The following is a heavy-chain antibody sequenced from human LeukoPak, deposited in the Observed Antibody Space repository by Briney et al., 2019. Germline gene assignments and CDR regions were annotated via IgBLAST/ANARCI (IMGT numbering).Heavy chain of an antibody. Sequence: GGSLRLSCAASGFTFSSYAMHWVRQAPGKGLEYVSAISSNGGSTYYANSVKGRFTISRDNSENTLYLQMGSLRAEDMAVYYCARAFCSSTSCYADYWGQGTLVTVSS. D-gene: IGHD2-2*01. J-gene: IGHJ4*02. CDR1: GFTFSSYA. V-gene: IGHV3-64*01. CDR3: ARAFCSSTSCYADY. CDR2: ISSNGGST.